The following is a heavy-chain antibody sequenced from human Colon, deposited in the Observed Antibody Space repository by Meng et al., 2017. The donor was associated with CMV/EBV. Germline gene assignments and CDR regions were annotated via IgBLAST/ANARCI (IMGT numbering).Heavy chain of an antibody. V-gene: IGHV1-18*01. CDR1: GYTFTSYG. CDR2: INTYNGNT. D-gene: IGHD3-22*01. J-gene: IGHJ4*02. CDR3: AHYYDSSGTIGY. Sequence: ASVKVSCKASGYTFTSYGINWVRQAPGQGPEWVGWINTYNGNTKYAQKLQGRVTMTTDTSTSTAYMELRSLRSDDTAVYYCAHYYDSSGTIGYWGQGTLVTVSS.